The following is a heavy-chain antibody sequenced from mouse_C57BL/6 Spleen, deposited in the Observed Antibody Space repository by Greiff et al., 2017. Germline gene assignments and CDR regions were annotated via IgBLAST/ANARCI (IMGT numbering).Heavy chain of an antibody. CDR2: ILPGRGST. Sequence: QVQLQQSGAELMKPGASVKLSCKATGYTFTGYWIEWVKQRPGHGLEWIGEILPGRGSTNYNEKFKGKATFTADTSSNTAYMQLSSLTTEDAAIYYCASPHYYGSSPDVWGTGTTVTVSS. V-gene: IGHV1-9*01. CDR1: GYTFTGYW. D-gene: IGHD1-1*01. CDR3: ASPHYYGSSPDV. J-gene: IGHJ1*03.